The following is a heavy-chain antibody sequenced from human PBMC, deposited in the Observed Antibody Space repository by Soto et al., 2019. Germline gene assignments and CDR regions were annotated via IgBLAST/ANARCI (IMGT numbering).Heavy chain of an antibody. CDR3: AKHSSGYYFSWFDP. CDR2: ISYSGST. D-gene: IGHD3-22*01. CDR1: GGSISSRSYY. Sequence: PSETLSLTCTVSGGSISSRSYYWGWIRQPPGKGLEWIGTISYSGSTNYNPSLKSRVTISVDTSKNQFSLKLSSVTAADTAVYYCAKHSSGYYFSWFDPWGQGTLVTVSS. J-gene: IGHJ5*02. V-gene: IGHV4-39*01.